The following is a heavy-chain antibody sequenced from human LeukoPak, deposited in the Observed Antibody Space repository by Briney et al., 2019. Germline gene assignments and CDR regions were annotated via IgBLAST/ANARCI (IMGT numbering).Heavy chain of an antibody. Sequence: PSETLSLTCTVSGGSISNYYWSWLRQPPGKGLEWIGCFYHSGSTNYNPSLKSRVTTSVDTSKNQFSLRLSSVTAADTAVYYCASTQQWLAFDYWGQGRLVTVSS. D-gene: IGHD6-19*01. CDR2: FYHSGST. CDR3: ASTQQWLAFDY. CDR1: GGSISNYY. J-gene: IGHJ4*02. V-gene: IGHV4-59*01.